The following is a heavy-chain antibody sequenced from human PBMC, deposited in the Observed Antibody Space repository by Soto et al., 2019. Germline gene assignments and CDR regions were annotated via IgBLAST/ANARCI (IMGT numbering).Heavy chain of an antibody. J-gene: IGHJ6*02. Sequence: QAQLVESGGGVVQPGRSLRLSCEVSGFRFSSYGVHWVRQAPGKGLEWVALISDDGRNTFYPDSVKGRFSTSRDNPKNTVYLQMNSLRAEDTAVYYCAKDPRGNGDVTHYYNGMEVWGQETTVSVPS. CDR2: ISDDGRNT. CDR3: AKDPRGNGDVTHYYNGMEV. V-gene: IGHV3-30*18. D-gene: IGHD4-17*01. CDR1: GFRFSSYG.